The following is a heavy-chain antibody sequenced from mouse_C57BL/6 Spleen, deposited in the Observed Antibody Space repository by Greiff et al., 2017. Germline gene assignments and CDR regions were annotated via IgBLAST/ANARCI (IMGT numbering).Heavy chain of an antibody. Sequence: QVQLQQSGAELARPGASVKLSCKASGYTFTSYGISWVKQRTGQGLEWIGEIYPRSGNTFYNEKFKGKATLTADKSSSTAYMELRSLTSEGSAVYFSAKEGNYAWFAYWGQGTLVTVSA. J-gene: IGHJ3*01. CDR1: GYTFTSYG. D-gene: IGHD2-1*01. CDR3: AKEGNYAWFAY. CDR2: IYPRSGNT. V-gene: IGHV1-81*01.